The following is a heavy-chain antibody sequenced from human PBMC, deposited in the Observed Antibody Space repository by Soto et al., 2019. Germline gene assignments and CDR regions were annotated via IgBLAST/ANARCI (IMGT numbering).Heavy chain of an antibody. D-gene: IGHD6-19*01. CDR2: VYFSGST. V-gene: IGHV4-59*01. CDR1: GGAIPGYY. J-gene: IGHJ3*02. CDR3: SRERGAVASTADAFDI. Sequence: TLSLTCNVSGGAIPGYYWNWVRQPPGKGLEWIGYVYFSGSTKYNPSLKSRVTILVDMSKNQFSLRLTSVTSADTAVYYCSRERGAVASTADAFDIWGQGTMVIVSS.